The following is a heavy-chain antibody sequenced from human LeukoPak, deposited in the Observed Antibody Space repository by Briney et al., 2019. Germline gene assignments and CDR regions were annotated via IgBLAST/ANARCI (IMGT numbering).Heavy chain of an antibody. CDR3: ARDDILTGYPTPFDY. V-gene: IGHV3-21*01. CDR2: ISSSSSYI. CDR1: GFTFSSYG. J-gene: IGHJ4*02. D-gene: IGHD3-9*01. Sequence: GGSLRLSCAASGFTFSSYGMSWVRQAPGKGLEWVSSISSSSSYIYYADSVKGRFTISRDNAKNSLYLQMNSLRAEDTAVYYCARDDILTGYPTPFDYWGQGTLVTVSS.